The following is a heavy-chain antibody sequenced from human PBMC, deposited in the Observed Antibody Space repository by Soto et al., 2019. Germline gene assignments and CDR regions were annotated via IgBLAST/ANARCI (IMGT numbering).Heavy chain of an antibody. V-gene: IGHV3-73*01. Sequence: GGSLRLSCAASGFTFSGSAMHWVRQASGKGLEWVGRIRSKANSYATAYAASVKGRFTISRDDSKNTAYLQMNSLKTEDTAVYYCTSKYYDSSGYIKDYWGQGTLVTVSS. CDR1: GFTFSGSA. CDR2: IRSKANSYAT. J-gene: IGHJ4*02. CDR3: TSKYYDSSGYIKDY. D-gene: IGHD3-22*01.